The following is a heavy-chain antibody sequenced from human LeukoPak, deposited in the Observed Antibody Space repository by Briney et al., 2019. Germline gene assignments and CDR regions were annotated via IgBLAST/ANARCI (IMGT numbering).Heavy chain of an antibody. D-gene: IGHD6-19*01. J-gene: IGHJ4*02. CDR2: ISGSSSYI. CDR3: ARDRIAVAATETSFDY. CDR1: GGSFSGYY. Sequence: ETLSLTCAVYGGSFSGYYWNWVRQAPGKGLEWVSSISGSSSYIYYADSVKGRFTISRGNAKNSLYLQMSSLRAEDTAMYYCARDRIAVAATETSFDYWGQGTLVTVSS. V-gene: IGHV3-21*01.